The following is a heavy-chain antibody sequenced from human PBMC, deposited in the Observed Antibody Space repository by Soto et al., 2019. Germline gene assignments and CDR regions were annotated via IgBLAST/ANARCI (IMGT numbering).Heavy chain of an antibody. Sequence: QVQLQESGPGLVKPSQTLSLTCTVSGCSISSGGYYWGGIRQHPGKGLEWIGYIYYSGSTYYNPPLKSRAPXPXDXXNNPFALTLSSVTAAATAVYSWARPSQSPVTTFDHWGQGTLVTVSS. CDR2: IYYSGST. J-gene: IGHJ5*02. CDR3: ARPSQSPVTTFDH. CDR1: GCSISSGGYY. V-gene: IGHV4-31*03. D-gene: IGHD4-17*01.